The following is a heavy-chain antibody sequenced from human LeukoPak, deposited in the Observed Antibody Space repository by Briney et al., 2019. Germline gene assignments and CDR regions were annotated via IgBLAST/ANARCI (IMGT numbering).Heavy chain of an antibody. CDR1: GFTFSSYG. J-gene: IGHJ4*02. D-gene: IGHD2-15*01. CDR2: IRYDGSNK. CDR3: AKAAFRYCSGGSCYPLDY. V-gene: IGHV3-30*02. Sequence: GGSLRLSCAASGFTFSSYGMHWVRQAPGKGLEWVAFIRYDGSNKYYADSVKGRFTISRDNSKNTLYLQMNSLRAEDTAVYYCAKAAFRYCSGGSCYPLDYSGQGTLVTVSS.